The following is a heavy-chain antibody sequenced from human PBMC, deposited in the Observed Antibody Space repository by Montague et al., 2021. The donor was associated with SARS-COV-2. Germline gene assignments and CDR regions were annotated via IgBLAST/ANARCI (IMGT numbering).Heavy chain of an antibody. D-gene: IGHD3-10*01. CDR2: IYTSGYT. J-gene: IGHJ4*02. CDR1: GGSISSYY. CDR3: AREGGRSDYLDY. Sequence: ETLSLTCTVSGGSISSYYWNWIRQTPEKALEWLGNIYTSGYTKYNPSVKSRVTISLDTSKNEISLKLTSVTATDTAVYYCAREGGRSDYLDYWGQGILVTVSS. V-gene: IGHV4-4*08.